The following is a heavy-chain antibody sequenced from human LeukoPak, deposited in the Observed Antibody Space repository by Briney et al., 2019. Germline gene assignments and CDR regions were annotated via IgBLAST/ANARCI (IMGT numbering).Heavy chain of an antibody. D-gene: IGHD6-19*01. CDR1: GYTFNSYD. J-gene: IGHJ4*02. Sequence: ASVKVSCKASGYTFNSYDITWVRQAPGQGLEWMGCISVYNGNTNYAQKLQGRVTMTTDTSTSTAYMELRSLRSDDTAVYYCARGHSSGSSDYWGQGTLVTVSS. V-gene: IGHV1-18*01. CDR3: ARGHSSGSSDY. CDR2: ISVYNGNT.